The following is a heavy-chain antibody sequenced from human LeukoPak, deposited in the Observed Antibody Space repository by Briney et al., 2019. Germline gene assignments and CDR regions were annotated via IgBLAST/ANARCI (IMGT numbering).Heavy chain of an antibody. Sequence: SLTVSLMCTVGSASISSCYSNWVQQPPRKGLVWRVYINYSGSTNFNPSLKSRATISMDTSKHHFSLKLSSVTAADTAVYYCARDTRSYDSSGYYFFDFWGQGTLVTVSS. J-gene: IGHJ4*02. CDR1: SASISSCY. D-gene: IGHD3-22*01. CDR3: ARDTRSYDSSGYYFFDF. CDR2: INYSGST. V-gene: IGHV4-59*01.